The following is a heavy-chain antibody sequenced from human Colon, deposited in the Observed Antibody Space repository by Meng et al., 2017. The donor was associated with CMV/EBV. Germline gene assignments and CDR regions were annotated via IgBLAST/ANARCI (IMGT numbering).Heavy chain of an antibody. CDR1: GFIFSSYV. V-gene: IGHV3-23*01. Sequence: EVQLLESGGGLVQPVGSLRLSCAASGFIFSSYVMSWVRQAPGKGLECVSVISGSGGSTYYADSIKGRFTISRDNYKNALFLEMNILRVEDTAVYYCDGSDYWGQGTLVTVSS. J-gene: IGHJ4*02. CDR2: ISGSGGST. CDR3: DGSDY.